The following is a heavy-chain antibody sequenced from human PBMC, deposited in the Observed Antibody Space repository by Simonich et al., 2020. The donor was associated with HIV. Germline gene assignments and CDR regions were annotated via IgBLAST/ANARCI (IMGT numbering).Heavy chain of an antibody. CDR3: ARGFYQRLYYFDY. D-gene: IGHD2-2*01. Sequence: QVQLQQWGAGLLKPSETLSLTCAVYGGSLSGYYWSWIRQPPRKGLEWIGEINHSGSNNHNPSLKSRVTISVDTSKNQFSLKLSSVTAADTAVYYCARGFYQRLYYFDYWGQGTLVTVSS. CDR1: GGSLSGYY. V-gene: IGHV4-34*01. J-gene: IGHJ4*02. CDR2: INHSGSN.